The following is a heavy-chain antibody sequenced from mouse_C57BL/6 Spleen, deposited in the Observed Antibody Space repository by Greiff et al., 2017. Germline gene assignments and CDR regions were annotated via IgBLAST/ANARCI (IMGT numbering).Heavy chain of an antibody. J-gene: IGHJ4*01. CDR2: INPNNGGT. V-gene: IGHV1-22*01. CDR3: ARDYYGGAMDY. CDR1: GYTFTDYN. Sequence: DVKLQESGPELVKPGASVKMSCKASGYTFTDYNMHWVKQSHGKSLEWIGYINPNNGGTSYNQKFKGKATLTVNKSSSTAYMELRSLTSEDSAVYYCARDYYGGAMDYWGQGTSVTVSS. D-gene: IGHD1-1*01.